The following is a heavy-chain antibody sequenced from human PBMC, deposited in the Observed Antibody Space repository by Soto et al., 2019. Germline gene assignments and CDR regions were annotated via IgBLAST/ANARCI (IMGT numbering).Heavy chain of an antibody. J-gene: IGHJ3*02. V-gene: IGHV3-49*03. CDR3: TXVLWYSSGSPGGAFDI. Sequence: GGLQRLSCTASGFNFGDYAMSWFRQATGKGLEWVGFIRSKAYGGTTEYAASVKGRFTISRDDSKSIAYLQMNSLKTEDTAVYYCTXVLWYSSGSPGGAFDIWGQGTMVTVSS. CDR1: GFNFGDYA. CDR2: IRSKAYGGTT. D-gene: IGHD6-19*01.